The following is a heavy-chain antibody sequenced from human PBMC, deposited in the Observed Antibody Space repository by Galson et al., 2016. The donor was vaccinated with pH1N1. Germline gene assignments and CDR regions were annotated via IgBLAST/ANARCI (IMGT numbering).Heavy chain of an antibody. V-gene: IGHV5-51*01. D-gene: IGHD3-22*01. CDR3: ARYAVTYYYDSRCYPDWYFDL. CDR2: IYPGDSDT. CDR1: GGTLSRHT. Sequence: KVSCKASGGTLSRHTISWVRQMPGKGLEWMGIIYPGDSDTRYSPSFQGQVTISADKSTSTAYLQRSSLKASDTASYYCARYAVTYYYDSRCYPDWYFDLWGRGTLVTVSS. J-gene: IGHJ2*01.